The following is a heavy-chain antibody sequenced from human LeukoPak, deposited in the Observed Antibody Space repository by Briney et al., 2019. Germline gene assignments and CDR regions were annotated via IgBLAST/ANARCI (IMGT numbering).Heavy chain of an antibody. CDR3: ARDSSDIRSLIAH. Sequence: GASVNVSCKASGYTFTSYYMHRVRQAPGQGLEWMGIINPSGGSTSYAQKFQGRVTITADESASTAYMELSSLRSEDTAVYYCARDSSDIRSLIAHWGQGTLVTVSS. CDR2: INPSGGST. V-gene: IGHV1-46*01. J-gene: IGHJ1*01. CDR1: GYTFTSYY. D-gene: IGHD2-15*01.